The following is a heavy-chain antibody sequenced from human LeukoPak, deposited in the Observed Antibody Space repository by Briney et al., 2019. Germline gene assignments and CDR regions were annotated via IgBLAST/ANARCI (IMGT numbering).Heavy chain of an antibody. V-gene: IGHV3-74*01. Sequence: PGGSLRLSCAASGFTFSSYWMHWVRQAPGKGLVWVSRINTDGSSTSYADSVKGRFTISRDNAKNSLYLQMNSLRAEDTAVYYCARRLVRGEIDYWGQGTLVTVSS. CDR1: GFTFSSYW. CDR2: INTDGSST. D-gene: IGHD3-10*01. CDR3: ARRLVRGEIDY. J-gene: IGHJ4*02.